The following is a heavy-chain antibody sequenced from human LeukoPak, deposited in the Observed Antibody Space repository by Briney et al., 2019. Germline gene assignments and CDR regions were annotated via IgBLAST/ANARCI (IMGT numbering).Heavy chain of an antibody. J-gene: IGHJ3*01. CDR3: AREVGRWLQFGVGAFDV. Sequence: PSQTLSLTCTVSGASVTSGTIYWSWIRQSAGKGLEWIGRIYTSGSTDYNPSLKSRVSVSADTSKNQFSLNLYSVTAADTAVYFCAREVGRWLQFGVGAFDVWGQGTMVTV. CDR1: GASVTSGTIY. D-gene: IGHD5-24*01. V-gene: IGHV4-61*02. CDR2: IYTSGST.